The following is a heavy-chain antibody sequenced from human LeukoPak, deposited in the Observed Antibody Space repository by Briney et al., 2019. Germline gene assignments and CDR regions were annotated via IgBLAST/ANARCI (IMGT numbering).Heavy chain of an antibody. CDR1: GGSISSYY. Sequence: SETLSLTCTVSGGSISSYYWSWIRQPPGKGLEWIGYIYYSGSTNYNPSLKSRVTISVDTSKNQFSLKLSSVTAADTAVYYCARDSGGYSYGTDGYYFDYWGQGTLVTVSS. D-gene: IGHD5-18*01. CDR3: ARDSGGYSYGTDGYYFDY. J-gene: IGHJ4*02. V-gene: IGHV4-59*12. CDR2: IYYSGST.